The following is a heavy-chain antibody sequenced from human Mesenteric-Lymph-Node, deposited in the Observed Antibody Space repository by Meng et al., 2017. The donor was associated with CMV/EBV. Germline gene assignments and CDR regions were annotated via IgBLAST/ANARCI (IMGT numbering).Heavy chain of an antibody. V-gene: IGHV3-53*01. Sequence: CGASVFTFCSNYMRWVLRSPGKWVEWISLSYSTSNTHSVKTVISRFTITRDNYMNTVYLQMNSLRAEDTAGYNCASATYIAAAAYFDYWGRGTLVTVSS. D-gene: IGHD6-13*01. CDR1: VFTFCSNY. CDR3: ASATYIAAAAYFDY. J-gene: IGHJ4*01. CDR2: SYSTSNT.